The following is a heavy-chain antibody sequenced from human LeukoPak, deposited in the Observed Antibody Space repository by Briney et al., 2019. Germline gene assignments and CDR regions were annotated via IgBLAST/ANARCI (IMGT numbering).Heavy chain of an antibody. D-gene: IGHD3-22*01. J-gene: IGHJ4*02. CDR2: ISSSGSTI. CDR1: GFTFSDYY. V-gene: IGHV3-11*01. CDR3: ARRQLYYDSSGYYYLVDY. Sequence: TGGSLRLSCAASGFTFSDYYMSWIRQAPGKGLEWGSYISSSGSTIYYADSVKGRFTISRDNAKNSLYLQMNSLRAEDTAVYYCARRQLYYDSSGYYYLVDYWGQGTLVTVSS.